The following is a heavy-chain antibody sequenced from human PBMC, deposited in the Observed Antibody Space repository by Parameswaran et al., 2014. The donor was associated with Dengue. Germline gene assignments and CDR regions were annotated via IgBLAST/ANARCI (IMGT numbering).Heavy chain of an antibody. D-gene: IGHD1-14*01. CDR3: ARVTRGP. V-gene: IGHV1-8*01. CDR2: MNPNSGNT. Sequence: WVRQAPGQGLEWMGWMNPNSGNTGYAQKFQGRVTMTRNTSISTAYMELSSLRSEDTAVYYCARVTRGPWGQGTLVTVSS. J-gene: IGHJ1*01.